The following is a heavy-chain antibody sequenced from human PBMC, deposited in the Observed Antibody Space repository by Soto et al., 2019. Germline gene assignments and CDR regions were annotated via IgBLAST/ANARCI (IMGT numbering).Heavy chain of an antibody. CDR3: ARVGGGYYGSGELRSYFDY. CDR2: IIPILGIA. CDR1: GGGYSSYT. Sequence: PVKPSSKASGGGYSSYTMSWVRQATGQGLEWMGRIIPILGIANYAQKFQGRVTITADKSTSTAYMELSSLRSEDTAVYYCARVGGGYYGSGELRSYFDYWGQGTLVTVSS. D-gene: IGHD3-10*01. V-gene: IGHV1-69*02. J-gene: IGHJ4*02.